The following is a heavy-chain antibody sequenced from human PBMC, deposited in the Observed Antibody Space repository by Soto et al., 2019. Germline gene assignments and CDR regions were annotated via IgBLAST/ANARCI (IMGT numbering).Heavy chain of an antibody. CDR3: ARSSGGSGKLWNYYGMDV. Sequence: PGGSLRLSCAASGFTFGASALQWVRQASGKGLEWLGRIGSRGETYATTYAASVKGRFTVSRDNAKNSLYLQMNSLRAEDTAVYYCARSSGGSGKLWNYYGMDVWGQGTTVTVS. J-gene: IGHJ6*02. V-gene: IGHV3-73*01. CDR2: IGSRGETYAT. CDR1: GFTFGASA. D-gene: IGHD3-10*01.